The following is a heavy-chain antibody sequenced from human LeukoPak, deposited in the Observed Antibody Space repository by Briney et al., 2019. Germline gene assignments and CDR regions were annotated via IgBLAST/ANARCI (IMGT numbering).Heavy chain of an antibody. CDR1: GFTFSSYW. V-gene: IGHV3-74*01. Sequence: PGGSLRLSCAASGFTFSSYWMHWARQAPGKGLVWVSRVKNDGSNTIYADSVKGRFTISRDNTKNTLYLQMNSLRAEDTAVYYCAREAAVAGTYFDYWGQGTLVTVSS. D-gene: IGHD6-19*01. J-gene: IGHJ4*02. CDR3: AREAAVAGTYFDY. CDR2: VKNDGSNT.